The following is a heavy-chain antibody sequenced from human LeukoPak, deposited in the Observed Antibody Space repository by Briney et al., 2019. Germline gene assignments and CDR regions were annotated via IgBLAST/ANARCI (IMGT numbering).Heavy chain of an antibody. CDR3: ARGGGSSTSYPFDY. D-gene: IGHD2-2*01. Sequence: PSETLSLTCTVSGGSISSSSYYWGWIRQPPGKGLEWIGEINHSGSTNYNPSLKSRVTISVDTSKNQFSLKLSSVTAADTAVYYCARGGGSSTSYPFDYWGQGTLVTVSS. V-gene: IGHV4-39*07. CDR1: GGSISSSSYY. J-gene: IGHJ4*02. CDR2: INHSGST.